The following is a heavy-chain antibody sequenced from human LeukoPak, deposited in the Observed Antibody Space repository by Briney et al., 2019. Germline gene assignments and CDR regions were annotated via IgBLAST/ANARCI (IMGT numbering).Heavy chain of an antibody. J-gene: IGHJ4*02. CDR3: AKDWDFYGSGNFYTCIDY. V-gene: IGHV3-30*02. CDR2: IRYDGSNE. Sequence: PGGSLRLSCAASGFTFSSYGMHWVRQAPGKGLEWVAFIRYDGSNEYYEDSVKGRFTISRDNSKNTLYLQMNRLRAEDTAVYLCAKDWDFYGSGNFYTCIDYWGQGTLVTVSS. D-gene: IGHD3-10*01. CDR1: GFTFSSYG.